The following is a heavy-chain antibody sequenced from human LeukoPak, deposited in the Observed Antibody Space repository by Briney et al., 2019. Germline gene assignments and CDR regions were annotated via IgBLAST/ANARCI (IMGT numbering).Heavy chain of an antibody. V-gene: IGHV3-30*04. D-gene: IGHD3-16*01. Sequence: GGSLRLSCAASGFTFSTYPMHWVRQAPGKGLEWVAVISYDSKNKYYPDSVKGRFTISRDNSKNTLYLQMNSLRAEDTAVYYCASDGSISGGVFFDYWGQGTLVTVSS. CDR2: ISYDSKNK. J-gene: IGHJ4*02. CDR3: ASDGSISGGVFFDY. CDR1: GFTFSTYP.